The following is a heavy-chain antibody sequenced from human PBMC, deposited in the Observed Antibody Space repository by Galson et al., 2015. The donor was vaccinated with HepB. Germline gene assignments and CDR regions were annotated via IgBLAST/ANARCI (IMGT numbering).Heavy chain of an antibody. D-gene: IGHD6-13*01. J-gene: IGHJ2*01. V-gene: IGHV1-46*01. CDR1: GYTFTSYY. CDR2: INPSGGST. Sequence: SVKVSCKASGYTFTSYYMHWVRQAPGQGLEWMGIINPSGGSTSYAQKFQGRVTMTRDTSTSTVYMELSSLRSEDTAVYYCAADGIAAAGIVVYFDLWGRGTLVTVSS. CDR3: AADGIAAAGIVVYFDL.